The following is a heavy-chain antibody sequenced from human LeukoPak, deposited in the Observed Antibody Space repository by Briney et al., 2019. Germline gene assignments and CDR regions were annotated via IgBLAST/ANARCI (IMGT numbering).Heavy chain of an antibody. V-gene: IGHV1-69*13. J-gene: IGHJ5*02. CDR2: IIPIFGTA. D-gene: IGHD3-10*01. CDR3: ARVYYYGSGRPPNWFDP. CDR1: GGTFSSYA. Sequence: SVKVSCKASGGTFSSYAISWVRQAPGQGLEWMGGIIPIFGTANYAQKFQGRVTITADESTSTAYMELSSLRSEDTAVYYCARVYYYGSGRPPNWFDPWGQGTLVTVSS.